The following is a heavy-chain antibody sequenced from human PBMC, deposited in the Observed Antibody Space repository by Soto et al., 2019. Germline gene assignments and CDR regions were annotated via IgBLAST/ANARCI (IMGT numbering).Heavy chain of an antibody. CDR2: IYQSGST. CDR3: ARRIRPYWYFDL. J-gene: IGHJ2*01. Sequence: QLQLQESGSGLVKPSQTLSLTCAVSGGSISSGGYSWSWLRQPPGQGLEWIGYIYQSGSTYYNPYLESRVTKTVDRPKNQFALKLSSVNAADTAVYCCARRIRPYWYFDLWGRGTLVTVSS. V-gene: IGHV4-30-2*01. CDR1: GGSISSGGYS. D-gene: IGHD5-18*01.